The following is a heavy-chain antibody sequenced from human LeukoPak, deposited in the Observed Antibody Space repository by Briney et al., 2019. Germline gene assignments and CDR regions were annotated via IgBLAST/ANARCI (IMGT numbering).Heavy chain of an antibody. V-gene: IGHV3-48*03. CDR1: GFTFSNCE. J-gene: IGHJ4*02. CDR3: ARLYYDFVWGIFDY. CDR2: ISGSGSTI. D-gene: IGHD3-16*01. Sequence: GGSLRLSCAASGFTFSNCEMNWVRQAPGKGLEWVSYISGSGSTIYYADSVKGRFTISRDNAKNSLYLQMNSLRAEDTAVYYCARLYYDFVWGIFDYWGQGTLVTVSS.